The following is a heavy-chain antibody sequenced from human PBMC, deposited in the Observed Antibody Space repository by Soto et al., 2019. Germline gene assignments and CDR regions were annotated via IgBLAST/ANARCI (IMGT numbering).Heavy chain of an antibody. Sequence: GESLKISCAASGFTFSSYAMSWVRQAPGKGLEWVSAISGSGGSTYYADSVKGRFTISRDNSKNTLYLQMNSLRAEDTDVYYCAKTSSETTVMLWGAFDIWGQGTMVTVSS. J-gene: IGHJ3*02. V-gene: IGHV3-23*01. CDR2: ISGSGGST. CDR3: AKTSSETTVMLWGAFDI. CDR1: GFTFSSYA. D-gene: IGHD4-17*01.